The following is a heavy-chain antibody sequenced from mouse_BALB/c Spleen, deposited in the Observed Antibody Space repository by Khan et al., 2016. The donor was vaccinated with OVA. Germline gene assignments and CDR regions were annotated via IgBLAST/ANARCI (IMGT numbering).Heavy chain of an antibody. Sequence: QVQLKQSGPGLVAPSQSLSITCTVSGFSLTDYAVSWIRQPPGKGLEWLGVIWAGGSTYYNSALKSRLSISKDNSKSQVFLKVNILKTNNTATYYCAKDPPYYGMDYWGQGTSVTVSS. CDR2: IWAGGST. CDR3: AKDPPYYGMDY. V-gene: IGHV2-6-5*01. J-gene: IGHJ4*01. CDR1: GFSLTDYA.